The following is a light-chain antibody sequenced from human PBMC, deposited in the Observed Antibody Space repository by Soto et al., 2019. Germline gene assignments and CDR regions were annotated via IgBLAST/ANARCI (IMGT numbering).Light chain of an antibody. Sequence: IQMTQSPSSLSASIGDRVTITCRASHDVSTFLNWYQQKPGKAPKLLIYAASSLRTGVPSTFSGSGSGTDFTLTISSLQREDIATYFCQQSFNSPTFGQGTKLEIK. V-gene: IGKV1-39*01. CDR3: QQSFNSPT. CDR2: AAS. J-gene: IGKJ2*01. CDR1: HDVSTF.